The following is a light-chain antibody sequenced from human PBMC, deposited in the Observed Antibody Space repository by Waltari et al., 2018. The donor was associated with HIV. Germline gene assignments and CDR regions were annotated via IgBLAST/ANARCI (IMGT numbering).Light chain of an antibody. CDR3: QQYNNWPPT. J-gene: IGKJ2*01. CDR1: QSLSNTN. Sequence: EIVMTQSPATLSVSPGERATLPCRASQSLSNTNLAWYQQKPGQAPRLLIHGASTRATGIPARFSCSGSGTEFTLTISSLQSEDSAIYYCQQYNNWPPTFGQGARLEIQ. CDR2: GAS. V-gene: IGKV3-15*01.